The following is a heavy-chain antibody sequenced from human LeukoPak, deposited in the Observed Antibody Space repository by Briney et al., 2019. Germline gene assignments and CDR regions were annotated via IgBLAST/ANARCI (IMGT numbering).Heavy chain of an antibody. CDR3: ATAKDYYDSSGYYCPFDY. V-gene: IGHV1-46*01. Sequence: ASVKVSCKASGYTFTSYYMHWVRQAPGQGLEWMGIINPSGGSTSYAQKFQGRVTMTRDMSTSTVYMELSSLRSEDTAVYYCATAKDYYDSSGYYCPFDYWGQGTLVTVSS. D-gene: IGHD3-22*01. J-gene: IGHJ4*02. CDR1: GYTFTSYY. CDR2: INPSGGST.